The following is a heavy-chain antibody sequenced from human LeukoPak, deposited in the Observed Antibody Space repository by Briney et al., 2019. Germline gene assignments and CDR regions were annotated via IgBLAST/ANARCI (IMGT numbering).Heavy chain of an antibody. CDR1: GGTFSSYA. D-gene: IGHD3-16*01. Sequence: SVKVSCKASGGTFSSYAISWVREAPGQGLEWMGRIIPILGIANYAQKFQGRVTITADKSTSTAYMELSSLRSEDTAVYYRASHLLGPNADYYYYGMDVWGQGTTVTVSS. V-gene: IGHV1-69*04. J-gene: IGHJ6*02. CDR3: ASHLLGPNADYYYYGMDV. CDR2: IIPILGIA.